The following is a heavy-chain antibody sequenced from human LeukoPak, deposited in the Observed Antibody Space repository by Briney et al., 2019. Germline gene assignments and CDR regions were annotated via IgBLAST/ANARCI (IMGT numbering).Heavy chain of an antibody. V-gene: IGHV4-61*02. CDR2: IYTSGST. Sequence: SQTLSLTCTVSGGSINSGSYYWRWIRQPAGKGLEWIGRIYTSGSTNYNPSLESPLTISADTSKNQFPLKVRSVTAADTAVYYCARDWGFQWLDPWGQGTLVTVSS. CDR1: GGSINSGSYY. D-gene: IGHD3-16*01. CDR3: ARDWGFQWLDP. J-gene: IGHJ5*02.